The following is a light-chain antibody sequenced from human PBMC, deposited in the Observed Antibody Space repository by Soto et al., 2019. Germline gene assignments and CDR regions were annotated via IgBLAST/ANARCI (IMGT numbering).Light chain of an antibody. CDR1: RSNIGAGYA. CDR3: QSYDTSLSASV. Sequence: VLTQPPSVSGAPGQRVTISCTGSRSNIGAGYAVHWYQQLPGTAPKLLIYDNTNRPSGVPDRFSASESGTSASLAITGLQSEDEADYYCQSYDTSLSASVFGGGTKLTVL. V-gene: IGLV1-40*01. J-gene: IGLJ2*01. CDR2: DNT.